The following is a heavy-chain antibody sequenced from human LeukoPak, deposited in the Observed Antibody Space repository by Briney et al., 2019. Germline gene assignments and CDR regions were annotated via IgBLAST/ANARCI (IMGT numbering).Heavy chain of an antibody. Sequence: GESLKISCKGSGYSFTSYWIGWGRRMPGKGLEGMGIIYPGDSDTRYSPSFQGQVTISADKSISTAYLQWSSLKASDTAMYYCARVKGLQSYDAFDIWGQGTMVTVSS. J-gene: IGHJ3*02. V-gene: IGHV5-51*01. CDR3: ARVKGLQSYDAFDI. CDR2: IYPGDSDT. D-gene: IGHD4-11*01. CDR1: GYSFTSYW.